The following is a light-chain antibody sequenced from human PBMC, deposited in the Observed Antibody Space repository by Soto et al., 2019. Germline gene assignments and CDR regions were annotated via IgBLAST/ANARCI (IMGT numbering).Light chain of an antibody. CDR3: LQYNVYPLS. V-gene: IGKV1-5*03. Sequence: DIQMTQSLATLSASVGDRVTITCRARQNINRWLAWYQQRPGKAPNLLIHKASTLEVGVPSRFSGSASGTEFTLTISSLQPDDFAVYFCLQYNVYPLSFGGGTKVEIK. J-gene: IGKJ4*01. CDR2: KAS. CDR1: QNINRW.